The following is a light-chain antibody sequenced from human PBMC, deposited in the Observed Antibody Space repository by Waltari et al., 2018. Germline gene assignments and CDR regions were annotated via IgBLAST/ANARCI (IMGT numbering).Light chain of an antibody. J-gene: IGKJ2*01. V-gene: IGKV1-33*01. Sequence: DIQMTQSPSSLSASVGDSVTITCRASHDISQYLTWYHQRPGRAPKLLIYEAAQLEMGVSSRFSGSGYGTIFTLTIRSVQAADVGTYFCQQYDDVPYYTFGQGT. CDR3: QQYDDVPYYT. CDR2: EAA. CDR1: HDISQY.